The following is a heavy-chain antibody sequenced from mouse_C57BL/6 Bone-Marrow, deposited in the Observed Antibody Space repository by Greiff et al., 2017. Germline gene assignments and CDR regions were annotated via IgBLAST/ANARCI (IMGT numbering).Heavy chain of an antibody. CDR2: IYPGSGNT. CDR1: GYTFTDYY. CDR3: AHYYGSSGDY. V-gene: IGHV1-76*01. D-gene: IGHD1-1*01. J-gene: IGHJ4*01. Sequence: VKVVESGAELVRPGASVKLSCKASGYTFTDYYINWVKQRPGQGLEWIARIYPGSGNTYYNEKFKGKATLTAEKSSSTAYMQLSSLTSEDSAVYFCAHYYGSSGDYWGQGTSVTVSS.